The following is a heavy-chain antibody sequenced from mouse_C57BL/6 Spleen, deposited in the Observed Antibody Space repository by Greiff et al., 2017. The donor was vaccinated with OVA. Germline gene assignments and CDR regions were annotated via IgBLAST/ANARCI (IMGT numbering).Heavy chain of an antibody. D-gene: IGHD2-2*01. J-gene: IGHJ1*03. CDR2: ISSGGSYT. CDR1: GFTFSSYG. Sequence: EVKVVESGGDLVKPGGSLKLSCAASGFTFSSYGMSWVRQTPDKRLEWVATISSGGSYTYYPDRVKGRFTISRDNAKNTLYLQMSSLKSEDTAMYYWAGYYGYDGGHWYFDVWGTGTTVTVSS. CDR3: AGYYGYDGGHWYFDV. V-gene: IGHV5-6*01.